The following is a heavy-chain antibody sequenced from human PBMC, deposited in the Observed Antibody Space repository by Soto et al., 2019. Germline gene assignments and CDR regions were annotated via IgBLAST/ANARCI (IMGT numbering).Heavy chain of an antibody. V-gene: IGHV3-23*01. CDR3: ARDVPGGYGSGSPSGFDI. CDR1: GFTFSSYA. D-gene: IGHD3-10*01. Sequence: GGSLRLSCAASGFTFSSYAMSWVRQAPGKGLEWVSGISGSGSSTYYADSVKGRFSISRDNSKNTLYLQMNSLRAEDTAVYYCARDVPGGYGSGSPSGFDIWGQGTMVTVSS. J-gene: IGHJ3*02. CDR2: ISGSGSST.